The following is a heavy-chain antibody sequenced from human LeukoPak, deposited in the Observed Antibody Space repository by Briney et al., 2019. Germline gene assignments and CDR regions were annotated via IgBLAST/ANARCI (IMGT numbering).Heavy chain of an antibody. CDR3: AKASPYCGGDCYPDY. V-gene: IGHV3-30*02. CDR1: GFTFSSFG. CDR2: IRYDGSNK. D-gene: IGHD2-21*02. Sequence: GGSLRLSCAASGFTFSSFGMHWVRQAPGKGLEWVAFIRYDGSNKYYADSVKGRFTISRDNSKNTLYLQMNSLRAEDTAVYYCAKASPYCGGDCYPDYWGQGTLVTVSS. J-gene: IGHJ4*02.